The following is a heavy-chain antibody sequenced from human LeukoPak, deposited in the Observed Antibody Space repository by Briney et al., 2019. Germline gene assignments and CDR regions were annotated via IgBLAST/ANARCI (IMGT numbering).Heavy chain of an antibody. Sequence: ASVKVSCKASGYTFTSYDINWVRQATGQGLEWMGWMNPNSGNTGYAQKFQGRVTMTRNTSISTAHMELSSLRSEDTAVYYCARPYGSGSYSTYYYYYGMDVWGQGTTVTVSS. D-gene: IGHD3-10*01. V-gene: IGHV1-8*01. J-gene: IGHJ6*02. CDR3: ARPYGSGSYSTYYYYYGMDV. CDR1: GYTFTSYD. CDR2: MNPNSGNT.